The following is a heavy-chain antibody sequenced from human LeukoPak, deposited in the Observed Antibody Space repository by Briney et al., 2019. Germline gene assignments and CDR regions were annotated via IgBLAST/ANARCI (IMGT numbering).Heavy chain of an antibody. CDR2: IWHDGSHK. D-gene: IGHD6-19*01. V-gene: IGHV3-33*01. CDR1: GFAFNTYA. J-gene: IGHJ4*02. Sequence: PGGSLRLSCEASGFAFNTYAMHWVRQAPGKGLEWVTLIWHDGSHKLYIDSVRGRFTISRDNSKNTVYLQMNGLRAEDTAVYYCARGLGIAVAYDYWGQGTLVTVSS. CDR3: ARGLGIAVAYDY.